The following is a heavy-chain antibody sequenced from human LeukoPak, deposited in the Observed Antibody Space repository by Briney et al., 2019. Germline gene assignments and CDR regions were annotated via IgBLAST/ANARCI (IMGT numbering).Heavy chain of an antibody. V-gene: IGHV3-9*01. D-gene: IGHD3-3*01. CDR1: GFTFDDYA. Sequence: GGSLRLSCAASGFTFDDYAMHWVRLAPGKGLEWVSGISWNSGSTGYADSVKGRFTISRDNAKNSLYPQMNSLRAEDTALYYCAKGSTYYDFWSGHDAFDIWGQGTMVTVSS. CDR2: ISWNSGST. CDR3: AKGSTYYDFWSGHDAFDI. J-gene: IGHJ3*02.